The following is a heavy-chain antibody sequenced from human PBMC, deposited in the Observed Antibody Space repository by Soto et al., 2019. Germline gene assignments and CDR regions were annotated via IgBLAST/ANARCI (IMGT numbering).Heavy chain of an antibody. CDR2: IYYSGST. CDR3: ARNLGFCSSTRCYSYFDP. Sequence: SETLSLTCTVSGGSISSYYWSWIRQPPGKGLEWIGYIYYSGSTNYNPSLKSRVTISVDTSKSQFSLKLNSVTAADTAVYYCARNLGFCSSTRCYSYFDPWGQGTLVTVSS. J-gene: IGHJ5*02. D-gene: IGHD2-2*01. CDR1: GGSISSYY. V-gene: IGHV4-59*01.